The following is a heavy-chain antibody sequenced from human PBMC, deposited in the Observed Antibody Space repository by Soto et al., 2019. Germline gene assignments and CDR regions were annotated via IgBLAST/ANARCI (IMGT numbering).Heavy chain of an antibody. CDR1: GFTFRSYA. J-gene: IGHJ5*02. CDR3: ARAPQYCGGGTRYSANWLDP. V-gene: IGHV3-30-3*01. CDR2: ILYDGSNK. D-gene: IGHD2-15*01. Sequence: GGSLRLSCAASGFTFRSYAMHWVRQAPGKGLEWVALILYDGSNKYYADSVKGRFTISRDNSKNTLFLHMNGLRPEDTAVYYCARAPQYCGGGTRYSANWLDPWGQGT.